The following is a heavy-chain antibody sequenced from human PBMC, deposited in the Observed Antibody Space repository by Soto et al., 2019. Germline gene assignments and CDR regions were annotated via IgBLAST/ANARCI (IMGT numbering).Heavy chain of an antibody. CDR1: GFTLSTYW. V-gene: IGHV3-74*01. Sequence: PGGSLRLSCAASGFTLSTYWMHWVRQVPGKGLVWVSRISSGGTYTNYADSVKGRFTISRDSARNTLSLQMNYLTGEDTAVYYCARTFVDGMAGFGPWGQGTLVTVSS. CDR2: ISSGGTYT. D-gene: IGHD2-15*01. J-gene: IGHJ5*02. CDR3: ARTFVDGMAGFGP.